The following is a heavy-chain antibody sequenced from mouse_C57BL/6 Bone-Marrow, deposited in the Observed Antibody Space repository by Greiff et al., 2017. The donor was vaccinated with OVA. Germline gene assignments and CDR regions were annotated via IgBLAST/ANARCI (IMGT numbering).Heavy chain of an antibody. CDR1: GFNIKDDY. Sequence: EVQLQQSGAELVRPGASVKLSCTASGFNIKDDYMHWVKQRPEQGLEWIGWIDPENGDTEYASKFQGKATITADTSSNTAYLPLSSLTSEDTAVYYCTTDTRFAYWGQGTLVTVSA. CDR2: IDPENGDT. J-gene: IGHJ3*01. V-gene: IGHV14-4*01. CDR3: TTDTRFAY.